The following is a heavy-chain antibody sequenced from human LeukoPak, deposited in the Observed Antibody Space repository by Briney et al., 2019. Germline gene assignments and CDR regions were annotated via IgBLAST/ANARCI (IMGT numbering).Heavy chain of an antibody. CDR3: ARYTPDTAVDY. CDR1: GGSISSYY. V-gene: IGHV4-59*01. Sequence: PSETLSLTCTVSGGSISSYYWSWIRQPPGKGLEWIGYIYYSGSTNYNPSLKSRVTISVDTSKNQFSLKLSSVTAADTAVYYCARYTPDTAVDYWGQGTLVTVSS. CDR2: IYYSGST. D-gene: IGHD5-18*01. J-gene: IGHJ4*02.